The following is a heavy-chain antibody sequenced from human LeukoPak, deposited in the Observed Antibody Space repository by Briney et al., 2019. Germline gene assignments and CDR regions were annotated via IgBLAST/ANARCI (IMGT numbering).Heavy chain of an antibody. Sequence: PSETLSLTCTVSGYSISSGYYWGWIRQPPGKGLEWIGSIYHSGSTYYNPSLKSRVTISVDTSKNQFSLKLSSVTAADTAVYYCARDRATVAGGKGDYWGQGTLVTVSS. CDR1: GYSISSGYY. D-gene: IGHD6-19*01. V-gene: IGHV4-38-2*02. CDR3: ARDRATVAGGKGDY. CDR2: IYHSGST. J-gene: IGHJ4*02.